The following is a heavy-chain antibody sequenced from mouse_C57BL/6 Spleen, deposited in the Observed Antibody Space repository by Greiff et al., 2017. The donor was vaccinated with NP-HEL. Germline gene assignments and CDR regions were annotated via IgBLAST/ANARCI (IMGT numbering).Heavy chain of an antibody. CDR1: GYTFTDYN. CDR2: INPNNGGT. Sequence: VQLQQSGPELVKPGASVKIPCKASGYTFTDYNMDWVKQGHGKSLEWIGDINPNNGGTIYNQKFKGKATLTVDKSSSTAYMELRSLTSEDTAVYYCARSRPIYYYGSSYYFDYWGPGTTLTVSS. D-gene: IGHD1-1*01. J-gene: IGHJ2*01. V-gene: IGHV1-18*01. CDR3: ARSRPIYYYGSSYYFDY.